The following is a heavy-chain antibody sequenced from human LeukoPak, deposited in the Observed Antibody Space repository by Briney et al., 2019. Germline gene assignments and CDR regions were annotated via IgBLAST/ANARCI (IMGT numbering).Heavy chain of an antibody. CDR1: GGSISSYY. V-gene: IGHV4-4*07. J-gene: IGHJ5*02. Sequence: KPSETLSLTCTVSGGSISSYYWSWIRQPAGKGLEWIGRIYTSGSTNYNPSLKSRVTMSVDTPKNQFSLKLSSVTAADTAVYYCARDYPRAAAGTNNWFDPWGQGTLVTVSS. CDR2: IYTSGST. D-gene: IGHD6-13*01. CDR3: ARDYPRAAAGTNNWFDP.